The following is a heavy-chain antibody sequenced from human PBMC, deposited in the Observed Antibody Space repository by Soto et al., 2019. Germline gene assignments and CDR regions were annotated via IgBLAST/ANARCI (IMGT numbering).Heavy chain of an antibody. V-gene: IGHV1-2*02. CDR1: GYTFTTYF. D-gene: IGHD6-25*01. J-gene: IGHJ4*02. CDR3: GREWQRGTDY. CDR2: IFPCSGVT. Sequence: VQLVQSGAEVVKPGASVKVSCKAYGYTFTTYFLHCVRQSHGQGLEWLGWIFPCSGVTKYAQTFQGRVTMTRDTSINTAYMELSRLTSDDTFVYYCGREWQRGTDYWGQGALIPVSS.